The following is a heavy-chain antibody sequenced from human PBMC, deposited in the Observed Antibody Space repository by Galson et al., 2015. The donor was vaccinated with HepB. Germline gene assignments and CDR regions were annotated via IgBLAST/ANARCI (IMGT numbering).Heavy chain of an antibody. CDR3: ARDVRYAFEM. CDR2: ISTNSGNT. Sequence: SVKVSCKASGYTFTRNGISWVRQAPGQGLEWMGWISTNSGNTYYAQKFQDRLIMTKERSTSTAYMELRSLTSDDTAFYYCARDVRYAFEMWGQGTMVTVS. D-gene: IGHD3-10*02. J-gene: IGHJ3*02. CDR1: GYTFTRNG. V-gene: IGHV1-18*01.